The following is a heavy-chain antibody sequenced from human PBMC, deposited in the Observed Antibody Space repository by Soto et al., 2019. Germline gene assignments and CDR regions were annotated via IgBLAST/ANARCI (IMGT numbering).Heavy chain of an antibody. Sequence: SETLSLTCAVSGGSISSSSYYWGWIRQPPGKGLEWIGSIYYSGSTYYNPPLKSRVTISVDTSKNQFSLKLSSVTAADTAVYYCARGITRFPYEFDPWGQGTLVTVSS. CDR1: GGSISSSSYY. CDR2: IYYSGST. V-gene: IGHV4-39*01. CDR3: ARGITRFPYEFDP. J-gene: IGHJ5*02. D-gene: IGHD3-16*01.